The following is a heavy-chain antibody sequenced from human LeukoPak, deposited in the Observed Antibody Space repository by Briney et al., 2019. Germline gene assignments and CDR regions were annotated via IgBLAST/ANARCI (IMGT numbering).Heavy chain of an antibody. Sequence: ASVKVSCKASGYTFTSYDINWVRQATGQGLEWMGWMNPNSGNTGYAQKFQGRVTMTRNTSISTAYMELSSLRSEDTAVYYCARYSSSLEAFDIWGQGTMVTVSS. CDR2: MNPNSGNT. V-gene: IGHV1-8*01. J-gene: IGHJ3*02. CDR3: ARYSSSLEAFDI. D-gene: IGHD6-13*01. CDR1: GYTFTSYD.